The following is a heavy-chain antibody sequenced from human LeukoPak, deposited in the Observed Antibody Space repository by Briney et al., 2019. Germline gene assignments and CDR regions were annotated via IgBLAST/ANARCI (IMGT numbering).Heavy chain of an antibody. CDR1: GFTFTNYP. Sequence: AGGSLRLSWAASGFTFTNYPLPGVRQAPGKGLDWMAVISKDGTEKHYADSVKGRFSISRDNSRNTLFLQLNGLRPEDTAIYYCAREGASGWYPYWGQGTLVTVSS. CDR3: AREGASGWYPY. J-gene: IGHJ4*02. D-gene: IGHD6-19*01. V-gene: IGHV3-30*17. CDR2: ISKDGTEK.